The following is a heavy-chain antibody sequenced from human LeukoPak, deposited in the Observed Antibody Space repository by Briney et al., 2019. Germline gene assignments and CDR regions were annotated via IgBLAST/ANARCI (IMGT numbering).Heavy chain of an antibody. J-gene: IGHJ1*01. V-gene: IGHV1-69*01. CDR1: GGTFSSYA. CDR3: ARKADARRAGYFQH. Sequence: GASVKVSCKASGGTFSSYAISWVRQAPGQGLEWMGGIIPIFGTANYAQKFQGRVTITADESTSTAYMELSSLRSEDTAVYYCARKADARRAGYFQHWGQGTLVTVSS. D-gene: IGHD6-13*01. CDR2: IIPIFGTA.